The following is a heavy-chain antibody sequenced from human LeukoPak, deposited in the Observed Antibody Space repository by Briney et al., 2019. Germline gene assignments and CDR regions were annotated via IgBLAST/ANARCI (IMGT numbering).Heavy chain of an antibody. Sequence: GGSLRLSCAASGFTFSDYYMGWVRQAPGKGLECVSYISLRGTTLYYADSVKGRFTISRDNAKNSLYLQMNSLRAEDTAVYYCARMDTRMDVWGKGTTVTVSS. CDR2: ISLRGTTL. J-gene: IGHJ6*03. D-gene: IGHD5-18*01. CDR1: GFTFSDYY. CDR3: ARMDTRMDV. V-gene: IGHV3-11*04.